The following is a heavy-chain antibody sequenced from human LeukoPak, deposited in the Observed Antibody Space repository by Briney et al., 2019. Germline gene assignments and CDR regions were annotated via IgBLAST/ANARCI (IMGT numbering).Heavy chain of an antibody. CDR2: FDPEDGET. Sequence: ASVKVSCKVSGYTLTELSMHWVRQAPGKALEWLGGFDPEDGETIYAQKFQGRVTMTEDTSTDTAYMELSSLRSEDTAVYYCATADSWIQDSFDYWGQGTLVTVSS. V-gene: IGHV1-24*01. CDR1: GYTLTELS. CDR3: ATADSWIQDSFDY. J-gene: IGHJ4*02. D-gene: IGHD5-18*01.